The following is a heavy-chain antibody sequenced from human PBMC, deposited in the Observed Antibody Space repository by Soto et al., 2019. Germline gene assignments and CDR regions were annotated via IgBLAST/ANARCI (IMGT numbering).Heavy chain of an antibody. CDR1: GASINSGDYY. Sequence: QVQLQESGPGLVKPSQTLSLTCTVSGASINSGDYYWSWIRQPPGKGLEWIGYIYYSGSTYNTPSLKSRVTISVDMPKNQFSLKLGSVTAADTAVYYCATVPTDYYERSGYANAFHIWGQGTMVTVSS. J-gene: IGHJ3*02. CDR2: IYYSGST. D-gene: IGHD3-22*01. V-gene: IGHV4-30-4*01. CDR3: ATVPTDYYERSGYANAFHI.